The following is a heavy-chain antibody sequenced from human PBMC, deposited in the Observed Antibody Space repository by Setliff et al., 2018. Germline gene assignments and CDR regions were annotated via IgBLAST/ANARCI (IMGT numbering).Heavy chain of an antibody. D-gene: IGHD5-18*01. Sequence: GESLKISCKASEYSFTTYWIGWVRQMPGKGLEWMGIIYPGDSDTRYSPSLQGQVTISADKSINTAYLQWSSLKASDTAMYYCARRNTAMVYGFDIWGQGTMVTVS. CDR2: IYPGDSDT. V-gene: IGHV5-51*01. CDR1: EYSFTTYW. J-gene: IGHJ3*02. CDR3: ARRNTAMVYGFDI.